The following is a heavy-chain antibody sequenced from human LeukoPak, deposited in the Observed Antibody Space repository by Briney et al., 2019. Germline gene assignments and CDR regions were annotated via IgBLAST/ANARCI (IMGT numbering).Heavy chain of an antibody. Sequence: SVKVSCKASGGTFSSYAISWVRQAPGQGLEWMGRIIPILSIANYAQKFQGRVTITADKSTSTAYMELSSLRSEDTAVYYCASKVGQRVDYWAQGTLVTVSS. D-gene: IGHD6-25*01. CDR1: GGTFSSYA. CDR2: IIPILSIA. V-gene: IGHV1-69*04. CDR3: ASKVGQRVDY. J-gene: IGHJ4*02.